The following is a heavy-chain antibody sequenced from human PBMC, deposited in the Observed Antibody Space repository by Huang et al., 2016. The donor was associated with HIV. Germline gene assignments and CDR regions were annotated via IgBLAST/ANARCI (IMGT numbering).Heavy chain of an antibody. J-gene: IGHJ4*02. Sequence: QVQLVQSGAEVKKPGASVKVSCKASGYTFSNYDINWVRQAPGQGLEWRGGMNPNSGNTGDARKFQGRVTMTRSTSSSTAYMELSRLRFEDTAVYYCATLPPVNYGRSGGRVRDYWGQGSLVTVSS. CDR2: MNPNSGNT. CDR1: GYTFSNYD. D-gene: IGHD2-15*01. V-gene: IGHV1-8*01. CDR3: ATLPPVNYGRSGGRVRDY.